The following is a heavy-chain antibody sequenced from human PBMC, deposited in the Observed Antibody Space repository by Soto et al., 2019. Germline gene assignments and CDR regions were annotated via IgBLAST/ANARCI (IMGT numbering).Heavy chain of an antibody. D-gene: IGHD2-15*01. V-gene: IGHV5-51*01. J-gene: IGHJ6*02. CDR2: IYPGDSDT. CDR1: GYSFTSYW. CDR3: ARVFVEVVVPGDYYYYGMDV. Sequence: RGESLKISCKGSGYSFTSYWIGWVRQMPGKGLEWLGIIYPGDSDTRYSPSFQGQVTISADKSISTAYLQWSSLKASDTAMYYCARVFVEVVVPGDYYYYGMDVWGQGTTVTVSS.